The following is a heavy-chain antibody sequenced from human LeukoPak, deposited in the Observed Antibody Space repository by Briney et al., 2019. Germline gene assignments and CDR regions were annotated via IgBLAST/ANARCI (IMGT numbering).Heavy chain of an antibody. CDR1: GYTFTGYY. Sequence: ASVTVSCKASGYTFTGYYLHWVRQAPGQGLEWMGWINSNSNGTNYAQKFQGRVTMTRDTSISTGYMELTRLRSDDTAVYYCATQYGDYVYYFDYWGQGTLVTVCS. D-gene: IGHD4-17*01. CDR3: ATQYGDYVYYFDY. V-gene: IGHV1-2*02. CDR2: INSNSNGT. J-gene: IGHJ4*02.